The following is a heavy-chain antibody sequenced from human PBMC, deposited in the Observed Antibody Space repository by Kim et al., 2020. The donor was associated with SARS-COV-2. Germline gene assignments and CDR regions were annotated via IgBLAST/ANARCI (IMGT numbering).Heavy chain of an antibody. D-gene: IGHD3-9*01. Sequence: YADSVKGRFTISRDNAKNSLYLQMNSLRAEDTAVYYCARDLAHRYDIFNYWGQGTLVTVSS. CDR3: ARDLAHRYDIFNY. V-gene: IGHV3-11*06. J-gene: IGHJ4*02.